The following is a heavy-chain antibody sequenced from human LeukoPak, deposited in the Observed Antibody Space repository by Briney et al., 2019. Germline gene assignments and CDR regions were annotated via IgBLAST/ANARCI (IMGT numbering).Heavy chain of an antibody. V-gene: IGHV3-23*01. CDR2: ISGSGGST. D-gene: IGHD6-13*01. CDR3: AKLGGQRLVPGEAFDI. CDR1: GFTFSSYA. J-gene: IGHJ3*02. Sequence: PGGSLRLSCAASGFTFSSYAMSWVRQAPGKGLEWVSAISGSGGSTYYADSVKGRFTISRDNSKNTLYLQMNSLRAEDTAVYYCAKLGGQRLVPGEAFDIWGQGTMVTVSS.